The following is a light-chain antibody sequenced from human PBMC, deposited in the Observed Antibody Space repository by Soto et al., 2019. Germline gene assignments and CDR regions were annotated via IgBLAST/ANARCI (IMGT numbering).Light chain of an antibody. CDR1: QSISNY. J-gene: IGKJ1*01. CDR2: EAS. V-gene: IGKV1-39*01. CDR3: HQSYISPWT. Sequence: DIQMTQSPSSLSASVGDRVTITCRAGQSISNYLNWYQQRPGKAPKLLIYEASNLQSGVPSRFSGSGSGTDFTLTISSLQPEDFATYYCHQSYISPWTFGQGTKVDIK.